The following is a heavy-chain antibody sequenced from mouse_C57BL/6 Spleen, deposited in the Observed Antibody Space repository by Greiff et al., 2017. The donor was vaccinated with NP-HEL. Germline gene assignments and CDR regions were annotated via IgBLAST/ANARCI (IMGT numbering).Heavy chain of an antibody. J-gene: IGHJ1*03. V-gene: IGHV3-8*01. D-gene: IGHD2-4*01. Sequence: EVQVVESGPGLAKPSQSLSLTCSVTGYSFTSYYLNWMRQFPGHNLEYIGYISYSGSTYYNPSLKSRITITRDTSKSQDYLQLNSVTTEDTATYYCARLKAGTNDYAYWYFDVWGTGTTVTVSS. CDR1: GYSFTSYY. CDR2: ISYSGST. CDR3: ARLKAGTNDYAYWYFDV.